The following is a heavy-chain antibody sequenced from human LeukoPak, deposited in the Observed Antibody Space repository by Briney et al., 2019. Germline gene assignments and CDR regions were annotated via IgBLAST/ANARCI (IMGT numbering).Heavy chain of an antibody. CDR3: AKDFSYYDSSGSGPDY. V-gene: IGHV3-33*06. Sequence: PGGSLRLSCAASGRTFTEYYMHWIRQAPGKGLEWVAVIWYDGSNKYYADSVKGRFTISRDNSKNTLYLQMNSLRAEDTAGYYCAKDFSYYDSSGSGPDYWGQGTLVTVSS. J-gene: IGHJ4*02. CDR2: IWYDGSNK. CDR1: GRTFTEYY. D-gene: IGHD3-22*01.